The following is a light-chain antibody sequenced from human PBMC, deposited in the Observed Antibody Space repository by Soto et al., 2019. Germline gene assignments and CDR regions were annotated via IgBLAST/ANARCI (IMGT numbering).Light chain of an antibody. Sequence: DIQMTQSPSTLSGSVGDRVTITCRASQTISSWLAWYQQKPGKAPKLLIYKASTLKSGVPSRFSRRGSGTEFTLTISSLQPDDFATYYCHQYDDGPYTFGQGTKVDIK. V-gene: IGKV1-5*03. J-gene: IGKJ2*01. CDR1: QTISSW. CDR3: HQYDDGPYT. CDR2: KAS.